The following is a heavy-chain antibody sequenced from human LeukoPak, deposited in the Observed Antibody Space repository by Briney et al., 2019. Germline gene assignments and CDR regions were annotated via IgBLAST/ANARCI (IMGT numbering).Heavy chain of an antibody. CDR1: GFTFGDYA. J-gene: IGHJ4*02. Sequence: PGGSLRLSCTSSGFTFGDYAMSWFRQAPGKGLEWVAFIRSKAYGGTTEYAASVKGRFTISRDDSKSIAYVQMNSLKTEDTAVYYCTKYSGRIDYWGQGTLVTVSS. CDR2: IRSKAYGGTT. V-gene: IGHV3-49*03. CDR3: TKYSGRIDY. D-gene: IGHD5-18*01.